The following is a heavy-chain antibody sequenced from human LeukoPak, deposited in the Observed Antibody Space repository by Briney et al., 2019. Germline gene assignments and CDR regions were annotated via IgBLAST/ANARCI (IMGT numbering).Heavy chain of an antibody. Sequence: GGSLRLFCAASGFNFSRNGMHWVRQAPGKGLEWVAFIRFDGTKKFYGDSASGRFTVSRDNSKNTLSLQMDSLRAEDTAVYYCARDFDDVSGNFYYIPDYWGQGILVTVSS. CDR2: IRFDGTKK. CDR1: GFNFSRNG. J-gene: IGHJ4*02. V-gene: IGHV3-30*02. CDR3: ARDFDDVSGNFYYIPDY. D-gene: IGHD3-22*01.